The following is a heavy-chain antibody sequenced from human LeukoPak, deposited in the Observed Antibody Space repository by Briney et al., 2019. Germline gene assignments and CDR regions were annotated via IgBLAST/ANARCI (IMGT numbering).Heavy chain of an antibody. Sequence: AGGSLRLSCAASGFTFSSYAMSWVRQAPGKGLEWVSAISGSGGSTYYADSVKGRFTISRDNSKNTLYLQMNSLKTEDTAVYYCTTVGGWYRDYWGQGTLVTVSS. CDR3: TTVGGWYRDY. V-gene: IGHV3-23*01. CDR2: ISGSGGST. J-gene: IGHJ4*02. D-gene: IGHD6-19*01. CDR1: GFTFSSYA.